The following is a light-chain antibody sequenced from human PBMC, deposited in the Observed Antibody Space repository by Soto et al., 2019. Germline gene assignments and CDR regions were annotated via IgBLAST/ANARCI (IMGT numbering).Light chain of an antibody. Sequence: DIQMTQSPSSLSASVGDRVTITCRASQSISNYLNWYQQKPGQGPKLLIYTASRLQDGVPPRFTGRRSRTRFSLIISGLQPKDSATYYCQQSYGSPPWTFGHGTKVEVK. CDR2: TAS. J-gene: IGKJ1*01. CDR1: QSISNY. V-gene: IGKV1-39*01. CDR3: QQSYGSPPWT.